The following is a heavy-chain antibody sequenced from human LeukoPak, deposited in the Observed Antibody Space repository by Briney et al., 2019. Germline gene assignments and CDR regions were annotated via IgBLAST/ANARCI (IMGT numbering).Heavy chain of an antibody. CDR3: ATPGGYCSSTSCYAFGY. Sequence: ASVKVSCKASGYAFTSYGISWVRQAPGQGLEWMGWISPYNGNTKYAQKFQGRVTMTTDTSTSTAYMELRSLRSEDTAVYYCATPGGYCSSTSCYAFGYWGQGTLVTVSS. J-gene: IGHJ4*02. D-gene: IGHD2-2*01. V-gene: IGHV1-18*04. CDR2: ISPYNGNT. CDR1: GYAFTSYG.